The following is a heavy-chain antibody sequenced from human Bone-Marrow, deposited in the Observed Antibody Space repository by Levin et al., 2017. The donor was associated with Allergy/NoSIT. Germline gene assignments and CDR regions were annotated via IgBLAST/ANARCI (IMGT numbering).Heavy chain of an antibody. Sequence: GESLKISCAASGFTFKSYWMNWVRQAPGKGLEWVATIKEDGSDKYYVDSVKGRFTISRDKAKNSLYLQMNSLRAEDTAIYYCVREGGITIFGVVKGMDAWGQGTTVTVSS. CDR3: VREGGITIFGVVKGMDA. D-gene: IGHD3-3*01. CDR1: GFTFKSYW. CDR2: IKEDGSDK. V-gene: IGHV3-7*01. J-gene: IGHJ6*02.